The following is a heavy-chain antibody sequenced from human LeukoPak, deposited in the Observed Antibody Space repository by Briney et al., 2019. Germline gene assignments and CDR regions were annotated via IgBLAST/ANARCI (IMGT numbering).Heavy chain of an antibody. V-gene: IGHV3-33*01. CDR3: AREGPRGNSQFDY. J-gene: IGHJ4*02. CDR2: IWYDGSSK. CDR1: GFTFSSYG. D-gene: IGHD4-23*01. Sequence: GGSLRLSCAASGFTFSSYGMHWVRQVPGKGLEWVALIWYDGSSKYYADSVKGRFTISRDNSKNTLYLQMNSLRAEDTAIYYCAREGPRGNSQFDYWGQGTLVTVSS.